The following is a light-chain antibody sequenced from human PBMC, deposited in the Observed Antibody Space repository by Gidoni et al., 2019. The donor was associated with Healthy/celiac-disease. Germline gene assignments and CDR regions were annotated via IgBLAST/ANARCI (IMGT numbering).Light chain of an antibody. CDR3: QQYGSSPQT. Sequence: EIVLTQSPGTLSLSPGERATLSCSASPSVSSSYLAWYQQKPGQAPRLLIYGASSRATGIPDRFSGSGSGTDFTLTISRLEPEDFAVYYCQQYGSSPQTFGQGTKVEIK. V-gene: IGKV3-20*01. CDR1: PSVSSSY. J-gene: IGKJ1*01. CDR2: GAS.